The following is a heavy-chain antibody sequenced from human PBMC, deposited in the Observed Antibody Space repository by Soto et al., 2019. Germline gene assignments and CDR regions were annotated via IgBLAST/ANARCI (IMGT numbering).Heavy chain of an antibody. CDR1: GYTFTGYY. V-gene: IGHV1-2*04. J-gene: IGHJ4*02. CDR2: INPNSGGT. D-gene: IGHD2-2*01. CDR3: ARGPERWYCSSTSCPLYLDY. Sequence: ASVKVSCKASGYTFTGYYMHWVRQAPGQGLEWMGWINPNSGGTNYAQKFQGWVTMTRDTSISKAYMELSRLRSDDTAVYYCARGPERWYCSSTSCPLYLDYWGQGTLVTVSS.